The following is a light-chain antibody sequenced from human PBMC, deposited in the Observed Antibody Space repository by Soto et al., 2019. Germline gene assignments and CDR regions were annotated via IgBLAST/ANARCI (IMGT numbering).Light chain of an antibody. CDR2: GVS. J-gene: IGKJ2*01. CDR3: QHYYSYSYT. Sequence: DIQMTQSPSTLSVSVGDRVTISCRASQSISGSLAWYQQKPGKAPKLLIYGVSYLESGVPSRFSGSGSGTEFTLTISSLQPDDFATYYCQHYYSYSYTFGQGTKLEIK. CDR1: QSISGS. V-gene: IGKV1-5*03.